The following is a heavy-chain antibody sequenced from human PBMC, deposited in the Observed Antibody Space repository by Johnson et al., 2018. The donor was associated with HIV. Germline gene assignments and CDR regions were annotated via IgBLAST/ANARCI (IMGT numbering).Heavy chain of an antibody. D-gene: IGHD1-26*01. J-gene: IGHJ3*02. CDR3: ARDVVSDGTYPPDAFDI. CDR2: IKQDGSEK. CDR1: GFTFSSYW. V-gene: IGHV3-7*05. Sequence: VQLVESGGGLVQPGGSLRLSCAASGFTFSSYWMSWVRQAPGKGLEWVANIKQDGSEKYYVDFVKGRFTISRDNAKNFLFLQVNNLRVEDTAVYYCARDVVSDGTYPPDAFDIWGQGTMVTVSS.